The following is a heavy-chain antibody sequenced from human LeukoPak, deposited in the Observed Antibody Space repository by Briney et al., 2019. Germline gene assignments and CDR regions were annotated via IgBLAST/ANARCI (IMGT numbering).Heavy chain of an antibody. CDR2: IYCSGST. CDR3: ARVTSFWCSGGSCYSGLYFQH. J-gene: IGHJ1*01. Sequence: SETLSLTCTVSGGSISSYYWSWIRQPPGKGLEWIGYIYCSGSTNYNPSLKSRVTISVDTSKNQFSLKLSSVTAADTAVYYCARVTSFWCSGGSCYSGLYFQHWGQGTLVTVSS. CDR1: GGSISSYY. D-gene: IGHD2-15*01. V-gene: IGHV4-59*01.